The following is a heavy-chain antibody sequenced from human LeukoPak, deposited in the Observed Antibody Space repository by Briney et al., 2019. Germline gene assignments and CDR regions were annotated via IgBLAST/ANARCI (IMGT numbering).Heavy chain of an antibody. Sequence: SETLSLTCTVSGGSISGYYWTWIRQPPGKGLEWIGYIYSSRSTNYNHSLKSRVTISVDTSKNQFSLRLSSVTAADTAVYYCARHRYTSSSSYFDFWGQGTLVTVSS. J-gene: IGHJ4*02. CDR3: ARHRYTSSSSYFDF. CDR1: GGSISGYY. CDR2: IYSSRST. D-gene: IGHD6-6*01. V-gene: IGHV4-59*08.